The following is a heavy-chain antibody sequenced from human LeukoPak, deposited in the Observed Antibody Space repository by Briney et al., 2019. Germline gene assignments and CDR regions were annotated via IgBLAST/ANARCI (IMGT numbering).Heavy chain of an antibody. V-gene: IGHV3-21*01. CDR3: ARDLGGNIYDSSGYSPGPFDY. D-gene: IGHD3-22*01. CDR1: GFTFSSYS. CDR2: ISSSSSYI. Sequence: GSLRLSCXASGFTFSSYSMNWARQAPGKGLEWVTSISSSSSYIYYADSVKGRFTISRDNAKNSLYLQMNSLRAEDTAVYYCARDLGGNIYDSSGYSPGPFDYWGQGTLVTVSS. J-gene: IGHJ4*02.